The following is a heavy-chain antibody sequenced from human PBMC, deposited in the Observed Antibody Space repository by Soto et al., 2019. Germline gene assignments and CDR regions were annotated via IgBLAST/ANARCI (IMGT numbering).Heavy chain of an antibody. V-gene: IGHV3-7*01. J-gene: IGHJ4*02. CDR1: GFTFSTYW. CDR3: ARQTTAATNFDY. D-gene: IGHD4-17*01. CDR2: IKEDGSEK. Sequence: GGSLRLSCAASGFTFSTYWMSWVRQAPGKGLEWVANIKEDGSEKYYVDSLKGRFTISRDNDKMSLYLQMSSLRAEDTAVYYCARQTTAATNFDYWGQGALVTVSS.